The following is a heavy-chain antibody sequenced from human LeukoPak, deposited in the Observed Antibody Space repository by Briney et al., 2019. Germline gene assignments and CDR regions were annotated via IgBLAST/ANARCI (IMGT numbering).Heavy chain of an antibody. Sequence: SVKVSCKASGGTFSSHVIGWVRQAPGQGLDWMGRIIPVLGVTTYAQNFHDRLTLTADTSTITAYMELTSLTSRDTAVYYCAREVSAGGSDYWGQGTLISVSS. J-gene: IGHJ4*02. V-gene: IGHV1-69*04. CDR3: AREVSAGGSDY. CDR2: IIPVLGVT. CDR1: GGTFSSHV. D-gene: IGHD6-13*01.